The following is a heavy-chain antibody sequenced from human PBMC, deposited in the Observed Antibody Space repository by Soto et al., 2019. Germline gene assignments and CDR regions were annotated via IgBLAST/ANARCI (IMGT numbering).Heavy chain of an antibody. CDR3: ARAPAAMHYYYYMDV. CDR1: GFTFSDYY. V-gene: IGHV3-11*01. CDR2: ISSSGSTI. D-gene: IGHD2-2*01. Sequence: GGSLRLSCAASGFTFSDYYMSWIRQAPGKGLEWVSYISSSGSTIYYADSVKGRFTISRDNAKNSLYLQMNSLRAEDTAVYYCARAPAAMHYYYYMDVWGKGTTVTVSS. J-gene: IGHJ6*03.